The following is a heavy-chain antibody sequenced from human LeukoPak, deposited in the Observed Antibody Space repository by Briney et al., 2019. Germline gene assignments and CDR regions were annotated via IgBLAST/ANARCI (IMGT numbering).Heavy chain of an antibody. Sequence: MTGESLKISCEGSGYSFTNYWIGWVCQMPGKGLQWMGIIYPGDSETKYSPSFQGQVILSADKSISTAYLQLSSLKASDTAIYYCARRSIGVFDSWGQGTLVTVSS. CDR3: ARRSIGVFDS. D-gene: IGHD3-22*01. V-gene: IGHV5-51*01. J-gene: IGHJ5*01. CDR1: GYSFTNYW. CDR2: IYPGDSET.